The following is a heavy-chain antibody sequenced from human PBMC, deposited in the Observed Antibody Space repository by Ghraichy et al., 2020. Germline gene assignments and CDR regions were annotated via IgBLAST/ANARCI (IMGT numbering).Heavy chain of an antibody. CDR3: ARRGDGYNIEGYFDY. D-gene: IGHD5-24*01. J-gene: IGHJ4*02. CDR2: IYYSGST. V-gene: IGHV4-39*01. Sequence: TLSLTCTVSGGSISSSSYYWGWIRQPPGKGLEWIGSIYYSGSTYYNPSLKSRVTISVDTSKNQFSLKLSSVTAADTAVYYCARRGDGYNIEGYFDYWGQGTLVTVSS. CDR1: GGSISSSSYY.